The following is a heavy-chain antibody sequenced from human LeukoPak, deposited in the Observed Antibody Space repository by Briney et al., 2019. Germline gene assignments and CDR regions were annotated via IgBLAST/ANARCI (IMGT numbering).Heavy chain of an antibody. CDR2: IDTSSTTM. CDR3: ALLWPDYYGMDV. CDR1: GLTFSKYS. J-gene: IGHJ6*02. D-gene: IGHD2-21*01. Sequence: GGSLRLSCAASGLTFSKYSMTWVRQAPGKGLEWVSFIDTSSTTMYYTDSVKGRFTISRDNAKNSLYLQMNSLRAEDTAVYYCALLWPDYYGMDVWGQGTTVTVSS. V-gene: IGHV3-48*04.